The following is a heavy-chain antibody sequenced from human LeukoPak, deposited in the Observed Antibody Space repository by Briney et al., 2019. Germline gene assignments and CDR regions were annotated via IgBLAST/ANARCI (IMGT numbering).Heavy chain of an antibody. Sequence: SETLSHTRTDSGGSVCSYYGCSISQPAGKRLECSGRIYTSGSTNYNPSHKSRVIISVDKSKTQFSLKLSSVTAADTAGYYSARAVRWSYYDNDCWGHGTPVS. V-gene: IGHV4-4*07. D-gene: IGHD1-26*01. J-gene: IGHJ4*01. CDR1: GGSVCSYY. CDR2: IYTSGST. CDR3: ARAVRWSYYDNDC.